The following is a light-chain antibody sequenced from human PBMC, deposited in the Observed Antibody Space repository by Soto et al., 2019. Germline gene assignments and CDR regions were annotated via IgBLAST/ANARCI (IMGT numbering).Light chain of an antibody. J-gene: IGKJ5*01. V-gene: IGKV3-11*01. Sequence: EIVLTQSPDTLSLSPGERATLSCWASHSVTTHLAWFQQRPGQTPRLLIYDASTRAPGIPARFSGRGSGADFTLTISSLEPEDLAVYYCQQRSDSITFGQGTRLEIK. CDR1: HSVTTH. CDR3: QQRSDSIT. CDR2: DAS.